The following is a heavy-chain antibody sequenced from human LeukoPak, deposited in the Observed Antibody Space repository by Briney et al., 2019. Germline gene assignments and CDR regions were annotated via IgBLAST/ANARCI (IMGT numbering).Heavy chain of an antibody. Sequence: PGGSLRLSCAASGFTFSSYAMSWVRQAPVKGLEWVSAISGSGGSTYYADSVKGRFTISRDNSKNTLYLQMNSLRAEDTAVYYCAKTRTYYDILTGYYPDYWGQGTLVTVSS. CDR2: ISGSGGST. D-gene: IGHD3-9*01. J-gene: IGHJ4*02. V-gene: IGHV3-23*01. CDR3: AKTRTYYDILTGYYPDY. CDR1: GFTFSSYA.